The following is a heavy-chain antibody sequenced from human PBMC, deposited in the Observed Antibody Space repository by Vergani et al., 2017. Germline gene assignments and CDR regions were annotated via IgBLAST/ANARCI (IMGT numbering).Heavy chain of an antibody. CDR3: ARVEYSSSVMVDY. J-gene: IGHJ4*02. V-gene: IGHV3-21*01. CDR1: GFTFSSYS. Sequence: EVQLVESGGGLVKPGGSLRLSCAASGFTFSSYSMNWVRQAPGKGLEWVSSISSSSSYIYYADSVKGRFTISRDNAKNSLYLQMNSLRAEDTAVYYCARVEYSSSVMVDYWGQGTLVTVSS. D-gene: IGHD6-6*01. CDR2: ISSSSSYI.